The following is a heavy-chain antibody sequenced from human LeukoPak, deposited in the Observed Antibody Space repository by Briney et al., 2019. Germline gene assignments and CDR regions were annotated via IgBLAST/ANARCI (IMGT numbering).Heavy chain of an antibody. D-gene: IGHD3-22*01. CDR1: GFTFSSYG. J-gene: IGHJ4*02. CDR2: IWYDGSNK. CDR3: ATARDNYDRSGFSALEY. V-gene: IGHV3-33*01. Sequence: PGRSPRLSCAASGFTFSSYGMHWVRQAPGKGLEWVAVIWYDGSNKNYVDYVKGRFTISRDNSKNTLYLLMDSLRAEDTGVYYCATARDNYDRSGFSALEYWGQGTLVTVSS.